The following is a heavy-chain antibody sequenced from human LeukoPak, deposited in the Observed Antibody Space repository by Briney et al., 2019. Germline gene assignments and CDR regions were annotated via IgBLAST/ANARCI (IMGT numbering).Heavy chain of an antibody. V-gene: IGHV4-59*12. CDR2: IYYSGST. J-gene: IGHJ4*02. CDR1: GGSMSSFY. CDR3: ARDRPEAFHSSSWYFDY. Sequence: SETLSLTCTVSGGSMSSFYWTWIRQPPGKGLEWIAYIYYSGSTNYNPSLKSRVTISVDTSRNQFSLKLNSVTAADTAVYYCARDRPEAFHSSSWYFDYWGQGTLVTVSS. D-gene: IGHD6-13*01.